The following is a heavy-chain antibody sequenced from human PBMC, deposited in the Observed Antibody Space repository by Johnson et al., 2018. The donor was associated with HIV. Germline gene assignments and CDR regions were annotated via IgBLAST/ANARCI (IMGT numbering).Heavy chain of an antibody. Sequence: QVQLVESGGGVVKPGRSLRLSCAASGFTFSSYAMHWVRQAPGKGLEWVAVISYDGSNKYYADSVKGRFTISRDNSKNTLYLQMNSLRAEDTAVYYCAREALDAFDIWGQGTMVTVSS. CDR1: GFTFSSYA. CDR2: ISYDGSNK. CDR3: AREALDAFDI. V-gene: IGHV3-30*04. J-gene: IGHJ3*02.